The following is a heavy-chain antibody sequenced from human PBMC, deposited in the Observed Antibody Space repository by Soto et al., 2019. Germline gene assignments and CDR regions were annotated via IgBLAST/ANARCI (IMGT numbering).Heavy chain of an antibody. CDR2: ISYDGSNK. CDR3: AREYSSSSQWKYYYYYYGMDV. V-gene: IGHV3-30-3*01. Sequence: GGSLRLSCAASGFTFSSYAMHWVRQAPGKGLEWVAVISYDGSNKYYADSVKGRFTISRDNSKNTLYLQMNSLRAEDTAVYYCAREYSSSSQWKYYYYYYGMDVWGQGTTVTVSS. D-gene: IGHD6-13*01. J-gene: IGHJ6*02. CDR1: GFTFSSYA.